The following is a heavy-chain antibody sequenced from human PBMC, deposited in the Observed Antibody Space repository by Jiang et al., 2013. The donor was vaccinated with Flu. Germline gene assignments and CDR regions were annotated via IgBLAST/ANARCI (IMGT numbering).Heavy chain of an antibody. J-gene: IGHJ4*02. CDR1: GFTFSSYW. D-gene: IGHD3-10*02. CDR3: ARDRVRGLDY. V-gene: IGHV3-7*01. CDR2: IKQDGSEK. Sequence: LVQPGGSLRLSCAASGFTFSSYWMSWVRQAPGKGLEWVANIKQDGSEKYYVDSVKGRFTISRDNARNSLYLQMTSLRAEDTALYYCARDRVRGLDYWGQGTLVTVSS.